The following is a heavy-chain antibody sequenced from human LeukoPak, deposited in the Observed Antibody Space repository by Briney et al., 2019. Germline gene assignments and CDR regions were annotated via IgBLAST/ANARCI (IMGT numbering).Heavy chain of an antibody. CDR3: SRGSGWLSVY. Sequence: GGSLRLSCTASGFTFGDYLKSWFRQAPGKGLEWIGFISGGTTEYAASVKGRFTISRDDSTSIAYLQMNSLTTEDTAVYYCSRGSGWLSVYWGQGTLVTVSS. CDR2: ISGGTT. V-gene: IGHV3-49*03. CDR1: GFTFGDYL. J-gene: IGHJ4*02. D-gene: IGHD6-19*01.